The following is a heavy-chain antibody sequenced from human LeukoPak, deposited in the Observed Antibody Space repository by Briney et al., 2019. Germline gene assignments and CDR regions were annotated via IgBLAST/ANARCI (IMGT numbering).Heavy chain of an antibody. J-gene: IGHJ4*02. CDR3: ARADTATNRMAPDY. CDR1: GGSISSSNW. Sequence: SETLSLTCAVSGGSISSSNWWSWVRQPPGKGLEWIGEIYHSGSTNYNPSLKSRVTISVDKSKNQFSLKLSSVTAADTAVYYCARADTATNRMAPDYWGQGTLVTVSS. D-gene: IGHD5-18*01. CDR2: IYHSGST. V-gene: IGHV4-4*02.